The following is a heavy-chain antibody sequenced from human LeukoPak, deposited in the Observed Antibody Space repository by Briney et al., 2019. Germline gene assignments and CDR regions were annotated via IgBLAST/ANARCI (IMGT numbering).Heavy chain of an antibody. Sequence: SETLSLTCTVSGGSISSSSYYWGWIRQPPGKGLEWIGSIYYSGSTYYNPSLKSRVTISVDTSKNQFSLKLSSVTAADTAVYYCARDPVLLWFGDCAFDIWGQGTMVTVSS. J-gene: IGHJ3*02. V-gene: IGHV4-39*07. CDR1: GGSISSSSYY. CDR2: IYYSGST. D-gene: IGHD3-10*01. CDR3: ARDPVLLWFGDCAFDI.